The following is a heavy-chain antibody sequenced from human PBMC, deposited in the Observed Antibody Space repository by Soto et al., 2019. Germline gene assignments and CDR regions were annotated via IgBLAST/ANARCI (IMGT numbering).Heavy chain of an antibody. V-gene: IGHV4-4*02. Sequence: SETLSLTCTVSGGSISSSSYYWWSWVRQPPGKGLEWIGEIYHSGSTNYNPSLKSRVTISVDKSKNQFSLKLSSVTAADTAVYYCARDQKRTDYYGSGSYNPWGQGTLVTVSS. CDR1: GGSISSSSYYW. CDR3: ARDQKRTDYYGSGSYNP. CDR2: IYHSGST. J-gene: IGHJ5*02. D-gene: IGHD3-10*01.